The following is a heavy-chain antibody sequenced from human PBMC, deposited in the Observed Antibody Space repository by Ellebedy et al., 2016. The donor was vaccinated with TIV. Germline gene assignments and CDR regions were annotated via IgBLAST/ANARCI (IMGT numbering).Heavy chain of an antibody. J-gene: IGHJ4*02. CDR3: ARDLRQLWLLMAPFDY. V-gene: IGHV1-18*01. CDR1: GYTFISYG. CDR2: ISAYNGNT. D-gene: IGHD5-18*01. Sequence: ASVKVSCKASGYTFISYGISWVRQAPGQGLEWMGWISAYNGNTNYAQKLQGRVTMTTDTSTSTAYMELRSLRSDDTAVYYCARDLRQLWLLMAPFDYWGQGTLVTVSS.